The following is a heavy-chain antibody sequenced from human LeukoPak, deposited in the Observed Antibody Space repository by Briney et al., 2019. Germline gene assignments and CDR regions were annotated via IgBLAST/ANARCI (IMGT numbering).Heavy chain of an antibody. CDR2: IIPIFGTA. Sequence: GASVKVSCKASGGTFSSYAISWVRQAPGQGLEWMGGIIPIFGTANYAQKFQGRVTITADESTSTAYMELSSLRSEDTAVYYCARGGLDYYGSGSYDAFDIWGQGTMVIVSS. CDR3: ARGGLDYYGSGSYDAFDI. D-gene: IGHD3-10*01. J-gene: IGHJ3*02. V-gene: IGHV1-69*13. CDR1: GGTFSSYA.